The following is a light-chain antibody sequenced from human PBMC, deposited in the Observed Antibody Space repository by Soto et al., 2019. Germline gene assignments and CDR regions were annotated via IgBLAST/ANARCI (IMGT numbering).Light chain of an antibody. V-gene: IGKV1-33*01. J-gene: IGKJ1*01. CDR1: QAINNY. CDR2: DAS. CDR3: QHHHNLPH. Sequence: DIQMTQSPSSLSASVGDRVTITCQASQAINNYLHWYQQKPGKAPKLLIYDASNLEKGAPSRFSGSGSGTDFTFDISSLQPEDVATYYCQHHHNLPHFGQGIKVDIK.